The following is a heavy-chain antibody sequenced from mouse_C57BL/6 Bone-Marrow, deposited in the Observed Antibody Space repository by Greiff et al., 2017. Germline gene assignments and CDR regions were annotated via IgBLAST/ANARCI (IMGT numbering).Heavy chain of an antibody. J-gene: IGHJ3*01. D-gene: IGHD2-1*01. V-gene: IGHV5-6*01. CDR2: ISSGGSYT. CDR3: ARPNYVGFAY. CDR1: GFTFSSYG. Sequence: EVKVVESGGDLVKPGGSLKLSCAASGFTFSSYGMSWVRQTPDKRLEWVATISSGGSYTYYPDSVKGRFTISRDNAKNTLYLQMSSLKSEDTAMYYCARPNYVGFAYWGKGTLVTVSA.